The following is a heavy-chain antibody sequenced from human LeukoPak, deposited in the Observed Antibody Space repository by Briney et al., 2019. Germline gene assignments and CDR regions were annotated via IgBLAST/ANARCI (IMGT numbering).Heavy chain of an antibody. Sequence: ASVKVSCKASGGTFSSYAISWVRQAPGQGLEWKGGIIPIFGTANYAQKFQGRVTITTDESTSTAYMELSSLRSEDTAVYYCARGYSSGWYNWFDPWGQGTLVTVSS. CDR1: GGTFSSYA. D-gene: IGHD6-19*01. CDR3: ARGYSSGWYNWFDP. V-gene: IGHV1-69*05. CDR2: IIPIFGTA. J-gene: IGHJ5*02.